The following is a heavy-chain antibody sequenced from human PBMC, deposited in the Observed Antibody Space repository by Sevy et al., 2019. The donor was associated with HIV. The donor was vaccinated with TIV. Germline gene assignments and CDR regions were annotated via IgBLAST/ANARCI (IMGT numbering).Heavy chain of an antibody. V-gene: IGHV4-59*01. CDR2: IYYSGST. CDR1: GGSISSYY. J-gene: IGHJ3*02. D-gene: IGHD3-16*01. Sequence: SETLSLTCTVSGGSISSYYWSWIRQPPGKGLEWIGYIYYSGSTNYNPSLKSRVTISVDTSKNQFSLKLSSVTAADTAVYYCARVWGGRAFDIWGQGTMVTVSS. CDR3: ARVWGGRAFDI.